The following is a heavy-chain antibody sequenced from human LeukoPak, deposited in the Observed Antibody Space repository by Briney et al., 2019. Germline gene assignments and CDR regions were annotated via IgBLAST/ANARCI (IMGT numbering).Heavy chain of an antibody. CDR1: GFTFSSYS. CDR3: ARETVAGPHFDY. J-gene: IGHJ4*02. D-gene: IGHD6-19*01. CDR2: ISSSSSYI. Sequence: GGSLRLSCAASGFTFSSYSMNWVRQAPGKGLEWVSSISSSSSYIYYADSVKGRFTISRDNAKNTLYLQMNSLRAEDTAVYYCARETVAGPHFDYWGQGTLVTVSS. V-gene: IGHV3-21*01.